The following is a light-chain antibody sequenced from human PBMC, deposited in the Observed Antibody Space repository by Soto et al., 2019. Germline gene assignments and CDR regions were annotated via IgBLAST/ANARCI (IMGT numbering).Light chain of an antibody. Sequence: DIVLTQSPGTLSLSPGDRSTLSCRASQSVSSSYLAWYQQKPGKAPRLLIYAASSRATVIPDRFSGSGSGTDFTLTISRLEPEDFAVYYCQQYGSSPSWTFGQGTKVDIK. CDR1: QSVSSSY. CDR2: AAS. CDR3: QQYGSSPSWT. V-gene: IGKV3-20*01. J-gene: IGKJ1*01.